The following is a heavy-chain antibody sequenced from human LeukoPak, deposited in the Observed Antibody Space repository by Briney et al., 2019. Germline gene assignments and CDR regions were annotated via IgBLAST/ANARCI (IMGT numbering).Heavy chain of an antibody. J-gene: IGHJ4*02. CDR2: INPGGNEI. CDR1: GLTFRSYW. V-gene: IGHV3-7*01. D-gene: IGHD7-27*01. Sequence: SGGSLRLSCTFSGLTFRSYWMNWVRQAPGKGLEWVANINPGGNEIRSVDSVKGRSIISRDNVKNSLDLQMSSLRVEDTAVYYCMCWGTDNHWGQGILVTVSS. CDR3: MCWGTDNH.